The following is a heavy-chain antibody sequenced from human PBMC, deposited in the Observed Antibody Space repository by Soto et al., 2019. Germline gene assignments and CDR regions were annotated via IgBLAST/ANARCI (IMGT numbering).Heavy chain of an antibody. CDR2: ISYDGSNK. J-gene: IGHJ5*02. V-gene: IGHV3-30-3*01. CDR3: AREWGSSPGFAP. CDR1: GFTFSSYA. D-gene: IGHD3-16*01. Sequence: QVQLVESGGGVVQPGRSLRLSCAASGFTFSSYAMHWVRQAPGKGLEWVAVISYDGSNKYYADSVKGRFTISRDNSKNTLYLQMNSLRAEDTAVYYCAREWGSSPGFAPWGQGTLVTVSS.